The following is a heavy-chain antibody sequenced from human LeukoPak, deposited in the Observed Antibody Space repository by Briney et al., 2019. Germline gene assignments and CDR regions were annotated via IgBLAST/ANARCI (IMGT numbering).Heavy chain of an antibody. CDR1: GFTFSSYE. CDR2: ISSSGSTI. J-gene: IGHJ4*02. Sequence: GGSLRLSCAASGFTFSSYEMNWVRQAPGKGLEWVSYISSSGSTIYYADSVKGRFTFSRDNAKNSLYLQMNSLRAEDTAVYYCARDRRIQLWTHFDYWGQGTLVTVSS. D-gene: IGHD5-18*01. CDR3: ARDRRIQLWTHFDY. V-gene: IGHV3-48*03.